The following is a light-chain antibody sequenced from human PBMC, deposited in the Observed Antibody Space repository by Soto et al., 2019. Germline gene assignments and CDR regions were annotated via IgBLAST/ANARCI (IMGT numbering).Light chain of an antibody. CDR2: YDS. CDR3: QVWDSSGDHPV. V-gene: IGLV3-21*04. Sequence: SYELTQPPSVSVAPGKTARITCGGNNIGSKSVHWYQQKPGQAPRLVIYYDSDRPSGIPERFSGSNSGNTATLTIIRVEAGDEADYFCQVWDSSGDHPVFGGGTKLTVL. J-gene: IGLJ2*01. CDR1: NIGSKS.